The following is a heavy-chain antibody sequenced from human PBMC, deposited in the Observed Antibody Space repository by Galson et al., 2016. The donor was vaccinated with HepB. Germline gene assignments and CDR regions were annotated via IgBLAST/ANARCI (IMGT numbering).Heavy chain of an antibody. Sequence: SLRLSCAASGLTFSTYWMNWVRQAPGKGLEWVANLNQDGSLKYYAYSVRGRFTISRDNAKESVYLQMNSLRAEDTAVYYCAKWNFAADLWGQGTVVTVSS. J-gene: IGHJ3*01. CDR3: AKWNFAADL. D-gene: IGHD1-7*01. CDR2: LNQDGSLK. CDR1: GLTFSTYW. V-gene: IGHV3-7*01.